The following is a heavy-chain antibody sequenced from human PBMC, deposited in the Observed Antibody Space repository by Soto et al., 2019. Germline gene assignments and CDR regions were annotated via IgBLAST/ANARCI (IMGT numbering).Heavy chain of an antibody. J-gene: IGHJ4*02. CDR1: GFSLSTNGVG. CDR2: SYWNDEK. Sequence: QITLKESGPTLVKPTQTLTLTCTFSGFSLSTNGVGVGWIRHSPGKALEWLSLSYWNDEKRYVLKSRLTITKDTSKNQVVLTMTNMDPADTATYHCVHSQTGPVVDYWGQGTLVIVSS. D-gene: IGHD2-15*01. V-gene: IGHV2-5*01. CDR3: VHSQTGPVVDY.